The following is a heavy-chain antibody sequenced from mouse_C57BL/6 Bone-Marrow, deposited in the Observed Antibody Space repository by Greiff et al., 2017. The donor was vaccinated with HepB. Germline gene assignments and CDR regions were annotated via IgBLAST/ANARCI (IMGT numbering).Heavy chain of an antibody. CDR1: GFTFSDYG. J-gene: IGHJ4*01. D-gene: IGHD4-1*02. Sequence: DVKLVESGGGLVKPGGSLKLSCAASGFTFSDYGMHWVRQAPEKGLEWVAYISSGSSTIYYADTVKGRFTISRDNAKNTLFLQMTSLRSEDTAMYYCAKETSTGTPYAMDYWGQGTSVTVSS. CDR3: AKETSTGTPYAMDY. CDR2: ISSGSSTI. V-gene: IGHV5-17*01.